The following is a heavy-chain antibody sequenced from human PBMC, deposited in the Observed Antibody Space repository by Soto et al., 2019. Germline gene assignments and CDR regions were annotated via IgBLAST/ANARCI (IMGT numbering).Heavy chain of an antibody. CDR1: GGSFSGYY. J-gene: IGHJ4*02. CDR3: ARARGGYYDILTGYYVGYYFDY. D-gene: IGHD3-9*01. Sequence: PSETLSLTCAVYGGSFSGYYWSWICQPPGKGLEWIGEINHSGSTNYNPSLKSRVTISVDTSKNQFSLKLSSVTAADTAVYYCARARGGYYDILTGYYVGYYFDYWGQGTLVTV. V-gene: IGHV4-34*01. CDR2: INHSGST.